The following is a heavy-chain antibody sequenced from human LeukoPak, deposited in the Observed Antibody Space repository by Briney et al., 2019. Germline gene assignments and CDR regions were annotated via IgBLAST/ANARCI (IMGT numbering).Heavy chain of an antibody. D-gene: IGHD2-21*02. V-gene: IGHV4-34*01. CDR2: INHSGGT. CDR3: ARGPPYIVVVTAIGFFDY. CDR1: GGSISVHY. J-gene: IGHJ4*02. Sequence: SETLSLTCAVYGGSISVHYRSWIRQPPGKGLEWIGEINHSGGTNYNPSLKSPVTISVDTSKNQFSLKLSSVTAADTAVYYCARGPPYIVVVTAIGFFDYWGQGTLVTVSS.